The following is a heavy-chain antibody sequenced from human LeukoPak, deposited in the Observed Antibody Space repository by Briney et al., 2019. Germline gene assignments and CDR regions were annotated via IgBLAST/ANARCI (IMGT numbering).Heavy chain of an antibody. CDR3: ARDPRRRISIAVAEDY. CDR2: TYYRSKWYN. V-gene: IGHV6-1*01. Sequence: SQTLSLTCAISGDSVSSNSAAWNWIRQSPSRGLEWLGRTYYRSKWYNDYAVSVKSRITINPDTSKNQFSLQLNSVTPEDTAVYYCARDPRRRISIAVAEDYWGQGTLVTVSS. CDR1: GDSVSSNSAA. D-gene: IGHD6-19*01. J-gene: IGHJ4*02.